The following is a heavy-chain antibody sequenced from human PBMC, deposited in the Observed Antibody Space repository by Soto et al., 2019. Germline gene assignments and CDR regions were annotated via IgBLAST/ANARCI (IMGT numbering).Heavy chain of an antibody. CDR2: IYSGGST. J-gene: IGHJ4*02. CDR1: GFTVSSNY. V-gene: IGHV3-53*01. CDR3: ARSGGAAGTYFLFY. Sequence: GGSLRLSCAASGFTVSSNYMSWVRQAPGKGLEWVSVIYSGGSTYYADSVKGRFTISRDNSKNTLYLQMNSLRAEDTAVYYCARSGGAAGTYFLFYWGQGTLVTVSS. D-gene: IGHD6-13*01.